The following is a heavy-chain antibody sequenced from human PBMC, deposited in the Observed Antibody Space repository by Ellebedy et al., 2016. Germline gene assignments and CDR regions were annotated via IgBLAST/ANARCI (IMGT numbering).Heavy chain of an antibody. CDR1: GGSISSYY. Sequence: SETLSLTCTVSGGSISSYYWSWIRQPPGKGLEWIGNIYYSGSTNYNPSLKSRVTISDTSKNQFSLKLSSVTAAYTAVYYCAREGGGFGELLLDYWGQGTLVTVSS. CDR2: IYYSGST. CDR3: AREGGGFGELLLDY. D-gene: IGHD3-10*01. J-gene: IGHJ4*02. V-gene: IGHV4-59*01.